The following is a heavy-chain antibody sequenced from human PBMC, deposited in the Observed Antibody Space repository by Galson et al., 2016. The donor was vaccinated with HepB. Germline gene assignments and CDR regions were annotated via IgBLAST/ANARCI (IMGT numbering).Heavy chain of an antibody. CDR1: GASVSSNW. V-gene: IGHV4-4*02. CDR3: ARHIAVAGTRGFDY. CDR2: TYHTGST. D-gene: IGHD6-19*01. J-gene: IGHJ4*02. Sequence: SETLSLTCTVSGASVSSNWWSWVRQPPGKGLDWIGETYHTGSTNFNPSLMSRVTISFDKSKNQLSLMLTSVTAADTAVYYCARHIAVAGTRGFDYWGQGALVTVSS.